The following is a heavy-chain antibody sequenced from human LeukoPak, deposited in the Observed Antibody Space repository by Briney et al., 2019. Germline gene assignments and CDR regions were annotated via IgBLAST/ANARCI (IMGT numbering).Heavy chain of an antibody. D-gene: IGHD3-3*01. CDR1: GYTLTELS. J-gene: IGHJ4*02. CDR2: FYPEDGET. Sequence: AASVKVSCKVSGYTLTELSMHWVRQAPGKGVEWMGGFYPEDGETIYAQKLQGRVTMTEDTSTDTAYMELSSLRSEDTAVYYGATVLPQANDFWSGYPNFDYWGQGTLVTVSS. CDR3: ATVLPQANDFWSGYPNFDY. V-gene: IGHV1-24*01.